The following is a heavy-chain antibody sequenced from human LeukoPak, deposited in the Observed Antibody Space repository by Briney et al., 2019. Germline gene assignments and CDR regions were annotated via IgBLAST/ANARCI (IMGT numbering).Heavy chain of an antibody. CDR2: IYYSGST. CDR3: AREGDLVVLGYFQH. CDR1: GGSISSSSYY. D-gene: IGHD2-2*01. J-gene: IGHJ1*01. Sequence: SETLSLTCTVSGGSISSSSYYWGWVRQPPGKGLEWIGSIYYSGSTYYNPSLKSRVTISVDTSKNQFSLKLSSVTAADTAVYYCAREGDLVVLGYFQHWGQGTLVTVSS. V-gene: IGHV4-39*07.